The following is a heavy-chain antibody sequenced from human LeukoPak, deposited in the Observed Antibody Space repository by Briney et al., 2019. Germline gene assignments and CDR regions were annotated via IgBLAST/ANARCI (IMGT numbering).Heavy chain of an antibody. V-gene: IGHV1-18*01. Sequence: ASVKVSCKASGYTFTSYGISWVRQAPGQGLEWMGWISAYNGNTNYAQKFQGRVTITTDESTSTAYMELSSLRSEDTAVYYCARVFSRDYDFWSGQIQNFHCYYMDVWGKGTTVTVSS. CDR3: ARVFSRDYDFWSGQIQNFHCYYMDV. D-gene: IGHD3-3*01. CDR1: GYTFTSYG. CDR2: ISAYNGNT. J-gene: IGHJ6*03.